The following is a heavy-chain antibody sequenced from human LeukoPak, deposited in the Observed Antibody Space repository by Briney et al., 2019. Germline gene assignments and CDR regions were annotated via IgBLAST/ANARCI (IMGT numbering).Heavy chain of an antibody. V-gene: IGHV4-59*01. D-gene: IGHD2-15*01. CDR1: GDSISSYY. CDR2: IYSSGRT. CDR3: ARGGASSQWFDP. Sequence: PSETLSLTCTVSGDSISSYYWSWIRQPPGKGLEWIAFIYSSGRTNYNPSLTSRVSISADTSKNQFFLNVSSVTAADTAVYYCARGGASSQWFDPWGQGTLVTVSS. J-gene: IGHJ5*02.